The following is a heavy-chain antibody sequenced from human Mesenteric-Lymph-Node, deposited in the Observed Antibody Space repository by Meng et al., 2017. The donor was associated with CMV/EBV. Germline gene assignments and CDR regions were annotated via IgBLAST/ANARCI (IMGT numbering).Heavy chain of an antibody. V-gene: IGHV6-1*01. J-gene: IGHJ4*02. Sequence: VYGDGVSSNSTAWLWIRQSTSRGLEWLGRTYYRSKWFDDYAVSVKSRITINPDTSRNQFSLQLNSVTPEDTAVYHCARGTWGFLDSWGQGTLVTVSS. CDR2: TYYRSKWFD. CDR3: ARGTWGFLDS. CDR1: GDGVSSNSTA. D-gene: IGHD7-27*01.